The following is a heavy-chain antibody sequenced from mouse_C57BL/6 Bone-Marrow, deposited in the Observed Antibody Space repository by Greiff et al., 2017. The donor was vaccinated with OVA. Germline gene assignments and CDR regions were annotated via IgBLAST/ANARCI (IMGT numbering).Heavy chain of an antibody. V-gene: IGHV5-16*01. D-gene: IGHD2-5*01. CDR1: GFTFSDYY. CDR2: INYDGSST. CDR3: ARGNSNYLFDY. J-gene: IGHJ2*01. Sequence: EVKVVESEGGLVQPGSSMKLSCTASGFTFSDYYMAWVRQVPEKGLEWVANINYDGSSTYYLDSLKSRFIISRDNAKNILYLQMSSLKSEDTATYYCARGNSNYLFDYWGQGTTLTVSS.